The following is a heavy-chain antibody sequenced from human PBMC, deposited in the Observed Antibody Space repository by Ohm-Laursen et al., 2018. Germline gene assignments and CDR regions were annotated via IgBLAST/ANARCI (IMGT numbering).Heavy chain of an antibody. CDR3: AKLMGWSTDY. CDR1: GFIFRNYA. V-gene: IGHV3-23*01. Sequence: SLRLSCTASGFIFRNYAMNWVRQAPGKGLEWVSGISGSGTSTNYADSVKGRFTISRDNSKNTLYLQMNSLRADDTAVYYCAKLMGWSTDYWGQGTLVTVSS. CDR2: ISGSGTST. J-gene: IGHJ4*02.